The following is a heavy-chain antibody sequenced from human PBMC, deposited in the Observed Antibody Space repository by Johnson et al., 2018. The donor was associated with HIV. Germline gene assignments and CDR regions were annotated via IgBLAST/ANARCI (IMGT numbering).Heavy chain of an antibody. CDR3: ARDPFRDAFDI. J-gene: IGHJ3*02. V-gene: IGHV3-66*01. Sequence: VQLVESGGGLVQPGGSLRLSCAASGFTVSSNYMSWVRQAPGKGLEWVSLINTGGSTYYAASVKGRFTISTDNSKNTLYLQMNSLRAEDTAVYYCARDPFRDAFDIWGQGTMVTVSS. CDR1: GFTVSSNY. CDR2: INTGGST.